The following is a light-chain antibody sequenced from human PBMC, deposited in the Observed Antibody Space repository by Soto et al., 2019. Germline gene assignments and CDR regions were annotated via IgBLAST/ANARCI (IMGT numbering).Light chain of an antibody. CDR1: QGISAW. CDR2: AAS. Sequence: DIQMTQSPSSVSASVGDRVTITCRASQGISAWLAWYQQKPGKAPKLLIYAASSLQSGVPSRLSGNGFGTDFALPISSLQHDDFATYYCQQANSFPITFGQGTRLEIK. CDR3: QQANSFPIT. J-gene: IGKJ5*01. V-gene: IGKV1D-12*01.